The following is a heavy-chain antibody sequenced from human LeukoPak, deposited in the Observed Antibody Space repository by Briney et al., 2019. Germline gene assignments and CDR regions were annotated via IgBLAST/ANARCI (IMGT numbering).Heavy chain of an antibody. Sequence: PGGSLRLSCAASAFSLSAYNMNWVRQAPGKGLEWVSAISGSGGSTYYADSVKGRFTISRDNSKNTLYLQMNSLRAEDTAVYYCAKADSPYVDTAIVNWGQGTLVTVSS. CDR1: AFSLSAYN. CDR3: AKADSPYVDTAIVN. J-gene: IGHJ4*02. V-gene: IGHV3-23*01. CDR2: ISGSGGST. D-gene: IGHD5-18*01.